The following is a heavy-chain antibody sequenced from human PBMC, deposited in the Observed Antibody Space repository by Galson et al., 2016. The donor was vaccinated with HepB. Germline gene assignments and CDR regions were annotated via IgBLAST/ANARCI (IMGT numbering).Heavy chain of an antibody. J-gene: IGHJ4*02. D-gene: IGHD2-8*01. Sequence: PRLSCAASGFLINSNYMSWVRQAPGKGLEWVSIIYSGGSIQYADSVKGRFTVSRDTSKSLMFLQMNSLGAEDTAMYFCARGYTSGVPFWWGQGTPVTVSS. CDR2: IYSGGSI. CDR3: ARGYTSGVPFW. CDR1: GFLINSNY. V-gene: IGHV3-53*01.